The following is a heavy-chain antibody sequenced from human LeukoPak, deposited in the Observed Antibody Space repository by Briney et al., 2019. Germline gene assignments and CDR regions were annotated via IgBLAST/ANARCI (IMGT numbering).Heavy chain of an antibody. CDR1: GNTFSTYS. J-gene: IGHJ6*02. CDR2: ISRSSRYI. CDR3: ARDLFCSYGVCPV. D-gene: IGHD2-8*01. Sequence: GGSLRLSCAASGNTFSTYSMHWVRQAPGKGLEWVSSISRSSRYIYYADSVKGRFTISRDDAKNSLFLQMNSLRADDTAVYYCARDLFCSYGVCPVWGQGTTVTVSS. V-gene: IGHV3-21*01.